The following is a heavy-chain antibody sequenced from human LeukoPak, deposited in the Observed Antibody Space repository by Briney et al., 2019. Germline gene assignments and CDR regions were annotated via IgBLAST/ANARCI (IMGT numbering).Heavy chain of an antibody. CDR2: IAHDGSDK. J-gene: IGHJ4*02. D-gene: IGHD1-26*01. Sequence: PGGSLRLSCAASGFTFTSYSMNWVRQAPGKGLEWVAVIAHDGSDKDYADSVKGRFTISRDNSKDTLYLQMNSLRAEDTAVYYCARDYSGKYTLDYWGQGTLVTVSS. CDR3: ARDYSGKYTLDY. CDR1: GFTFTSYS. V-gene: IGHV3-30*04.